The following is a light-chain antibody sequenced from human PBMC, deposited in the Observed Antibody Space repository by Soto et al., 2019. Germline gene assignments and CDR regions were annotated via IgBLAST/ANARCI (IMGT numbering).Light chain of an antibody. J-gene: IGLJ2*01. CDR3: TSYAGSTAV. CDR2: EVS. Sequence: QAVLTQPPSASGSPGQSVTISCTGTSSDVGGYNFVSWYQQHPGKVPKLMIYEVSKRPSGVPDRFSSSKSGNTASLTVAGLQAEDEDDYYCTSYAGSTAVFGGGTKLTVL. CDR1: SSDVGGYNF. V-gene: IGLV2-8*01.